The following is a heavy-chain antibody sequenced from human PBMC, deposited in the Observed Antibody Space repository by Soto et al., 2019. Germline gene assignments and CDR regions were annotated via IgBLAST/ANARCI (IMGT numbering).Heavy chain of an antibody. V-gene: IGHV3-30*18. D-gene: IGHD3-22*01. CDR2: ISYDGSNK. Sequence: QVQLVESGGGVVQPGRSLRLSCAASGFTFSSYGMHWVRQAPGKGLEWVAVISYDGSNKYYADSVKGRFTISRDNSKNTLYLQMNSLRAEDTAVYYCANANYYDSSGYLYWGQGTLFTVSS. CDR3: ANANYYDSSGYLY. CDR1: GFTFSSYG. J-gene: IGHJ4*02.